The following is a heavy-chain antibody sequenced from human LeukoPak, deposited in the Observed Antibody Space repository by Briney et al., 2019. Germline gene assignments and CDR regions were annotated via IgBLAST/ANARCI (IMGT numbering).Heavy chain of an antibody. Sequence: GGSLRLSCAASGFTFSGSAMHWVRQASGKGLEWVSAISGSGGSTYYADSVKGRFTISRDNSKNTLYLQMNSLRAEDTAVYYCAKELRNWFDPWGQGTLVTVSS. V-gene: IGHV3-23*01. CDR2: ISGSGGST. J-gene: IGHJ5*02. CDR1: GFTFSGSA. CDR3: AKELRNWFDP.